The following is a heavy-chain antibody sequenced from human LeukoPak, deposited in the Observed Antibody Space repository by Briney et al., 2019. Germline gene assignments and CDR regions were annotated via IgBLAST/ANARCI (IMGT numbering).Heavy chain of an antibody. V-gene: IGHV4-34*01. CDR1: GESFSGYY. Sequence: PSETLSLTCAVYGESFSGYYWSWIRQPPGKGLEWIGEINHSGSTNYNPSLKSRVTISVDTSKNQFSLKLSSVTAADTAVYFCARCRRLAVYYYGSGRNWFDPWGQGTLVTVSS. D-gene: IGHD3-10*01. CDR3: ARCRRLAVYYYGSGRNWFDP. J-gene: IGHJ5*02. CDR2: INHSGST.